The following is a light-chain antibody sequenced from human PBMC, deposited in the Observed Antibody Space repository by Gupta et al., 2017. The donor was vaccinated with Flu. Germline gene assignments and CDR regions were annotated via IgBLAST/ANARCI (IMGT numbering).Light chain of an antibody. CDR1: QSVSSN. J-gene: IGKJ4*01. Sequence: ETVMTQSPATLSMSLGETATLSCRASQSVSSNLAWYQQMPGQAPRLLIYGASTRAARIPARFSGSGSGTEFTLTISHLQSDDFALYFCQQEDNWPLTFGGGTKVEIK. CDR2: GAS. CDR3: QQEDNWPLT. V-gene: IGKV3-15*01.